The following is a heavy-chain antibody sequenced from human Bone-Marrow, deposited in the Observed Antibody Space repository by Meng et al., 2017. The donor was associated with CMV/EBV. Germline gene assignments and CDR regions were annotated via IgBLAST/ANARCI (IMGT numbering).Heavy chain of an antibody. CDR3: ARASGRGADYYYYGMDV. V-gene: IGHV4-34*01. CDR1: GGSFSGYY. CDR2: INHSGST. Sequence: GSLRLSCAVYGGSFSGYYWSWIRQPPGKGLEWIGEINHSGSTNYNPSLKSRVTISVDTSKNQFSLKLSSVTAADTAVYYCARASGRGADYYYYGMDVWGQGTTVTVSS. J-gene: IGHJ6*02. D-gene: IGHD3-10*01.